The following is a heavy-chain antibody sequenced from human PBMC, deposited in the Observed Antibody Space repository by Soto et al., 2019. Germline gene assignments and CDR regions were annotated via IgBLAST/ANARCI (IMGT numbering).Heavy chain of an antibody. CDR2: INAGNGNT. CDR1: GYTFTIYA. V-gene: IGHV1-3*01. CDR3: ARGVVVVAATPYYYYYGMDV. D-gene: IGHD2-15*01. Sequence: ASVKVSCKASGYTFTIYAMHWVRQAPGQRLEWMGWINAGNGNTKYSQKFQGRVTITRDTSASTAYMELSSLRSEDTAVYYCARGVVVVAATPYYYYYGMDVWGQGPTVTVSS. J-gene: IGHJ6*02.